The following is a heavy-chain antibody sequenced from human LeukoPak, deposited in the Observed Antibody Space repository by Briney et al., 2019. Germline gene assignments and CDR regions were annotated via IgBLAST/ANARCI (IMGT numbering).Heavy chain of an antibody. V-gene: IGHV3-74*01. CDR1: GFTFSSYW. CDR3: ARGGYGMDV. J-gene: IGHJ6*02. Sequence: PGGSLRLSCAASGFTFSSYWMHWIRQAPGKGLVWVSRINTDGRSTTYADSVKGRLTISRDNAENTLYLQMNSLRVEDTAVYYCARGGYGMDVWGQGTTVTVSS. CDR2: INTDGRST. D-gene: IGHD6-13*01.